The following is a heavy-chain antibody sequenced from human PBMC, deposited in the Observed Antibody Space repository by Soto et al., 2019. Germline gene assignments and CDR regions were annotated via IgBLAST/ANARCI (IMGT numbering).Heavy chain of an antibody. CDR3: ARDRSCSSTSCYHYYYGMDV. V-gene: IGHV3-21*01. CDR2: ISSSSSYI. D-gene: IGHD2-2*01. CDR1: GFTFSSYS. Sequence: PGGSLRLSCAASGFTFSSYSMNWVRQAPGKGLEWVSSISSSSSYIYYADSVKGRFTISRDNAKNSLYLQMNSLRAEDTAVYYCARDRSCSSTSCYHYYYGMDVWGQGTTVTVS. J-gene: IGHJ6*02.